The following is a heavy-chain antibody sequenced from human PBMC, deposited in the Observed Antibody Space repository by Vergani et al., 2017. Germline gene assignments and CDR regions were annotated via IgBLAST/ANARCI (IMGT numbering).Heavy chain of an antibody. CDR1: GFTFSSYA. Sequence: QVQLVESGGGVVQPGRSLRLSCAASGFTFSSYAMHWVRQAPGKGLEWVAVISYDGSNKYYADSVKGRFTISRDNSKNTLYLQMNSLRAEDTAVYYCARDWGPWDIVVVRNYWGQGTLVTVSS. J-gene: IGHJ4*02. CDR3: ARDWGPWDIVVVRNY. V-gene: IGHV3-30-3*01. CDR2: ISYDGSNK. D-gene: IGHD2-2*01.